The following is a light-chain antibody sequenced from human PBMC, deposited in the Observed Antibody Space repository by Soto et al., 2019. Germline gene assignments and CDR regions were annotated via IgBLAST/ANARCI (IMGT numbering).Light chain of an antibody. J-gene: IGKJ1*01. V-gene: IGKV3-15*01. CDR1: QSLRSS. CDR2: DAS. Sequence: MPQSRDTRSVCLGERAKLSCRASQSLRSSLAWYQQKPGQAPRLLIYDASTRATGMPARYSGRRSGTDFTPTISGLQSGDYAVYYCQQYKNRPQAFGQGTKVDIK. CDR3: QQYKNRPQA.